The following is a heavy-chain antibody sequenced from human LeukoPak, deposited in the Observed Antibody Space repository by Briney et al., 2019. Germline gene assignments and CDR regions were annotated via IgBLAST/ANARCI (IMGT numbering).Heavy chain of an antibody. Sequence: GGSLRLSCAASGFTFDDYAMHWVRQAPGKGLEWVSGISWNSGSIGYADSVKGRFTISRDNAKNSLYLQMNSLRAEDTALYYCAKDEGSTSLGEFDYWGQGTLVTVSS. J-gene: IGHJ4*02. CDR2: ISWNSGSI. CDR1: GFTFDDYA. D-gene: IGHD2-2*01. CDR3: AKDEGSTSLGEFDY. V-gene: IGHV3-9*01.